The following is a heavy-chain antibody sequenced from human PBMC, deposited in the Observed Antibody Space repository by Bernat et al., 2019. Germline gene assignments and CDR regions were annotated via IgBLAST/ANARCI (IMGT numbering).Heavy chain of an antibody. CDR1: GYTFNTYS. J-gene: IGHJ4*02. V-gene: IGHV1-18*01. CDR3: ARGTTVILTHLDY. CDR2: LRAYNGDT. D-gene: IGHD3-16*01. Sequence: QVQLVQPGPEVKRPGDSVKVSCEASGYTFNTYSLTWVRQAPGQGLERMGWLRAYNGDTRSAQKFQGRVTMTTDTSTSTAYMELGSLTSDDTAVYYCARGTTVILTHLDYWGQGTPVTVSS.